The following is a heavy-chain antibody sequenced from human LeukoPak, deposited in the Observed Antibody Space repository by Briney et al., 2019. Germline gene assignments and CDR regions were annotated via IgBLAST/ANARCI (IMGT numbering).Heavy chain of an antibody. J-gene: IGHJ3*02. D-gene: IGHD2-2*01. Sequence: GGSLRLSCAASGFTFSSYGMHWVRQAPGKGLEWGAVIWYDGSNKYYADSVKGRFTISRDNSKNTLYLQMNSLRAEDTAVYYCARDRVPAARTRVAFDIWGQGTMVTVSS. V-gene: IGHV3-33*01. CDR1: GFTFSSYG. CDR3: ARDRVPAARTRVAFDI. CDR2: IWYDGSNK.